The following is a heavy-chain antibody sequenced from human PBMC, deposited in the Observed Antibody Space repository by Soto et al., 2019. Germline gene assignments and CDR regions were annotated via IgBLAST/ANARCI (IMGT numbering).Heavy chain of an antibody. CDR1: GDTFTAYF. Sequence: GASVKVSCKXPGDTFTAYFILWVRQAPGQGLEWMGWINPDSGATHYAQKFQGRVTMTSDTSISSAYMELTGLTSDDTAVYYCATDTRYRSRWTYYTDYGLDVWGQGTTVTVSS. CDR3: ATDTRYRSRWTYYTDYGLDV. CDR2: INPDSGAT. J-gene: IGHJ6*02. D-gene: IGHD6-13*01. V-gene: IGHV1-2*02.